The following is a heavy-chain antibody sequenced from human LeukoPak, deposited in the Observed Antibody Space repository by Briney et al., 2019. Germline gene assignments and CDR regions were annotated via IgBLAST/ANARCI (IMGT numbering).Heavy chain of an antibody. CDR3: ARVWGSVDY. CDR2: MNPNSGNT. D-gene: IGHD3-16*01. V-gene: IGHV1-8*02. CDR1: GYTFTSYG. J-gene: IGHJ4*02. Sequence: ASVKVSCKASGYTFTSYGISWVRQAPGHGLEWMGWMNPNSGNTGYAQKFQGRVTMTRDTSISTAYMELSSLRSEDTAVYYCARVWGSVDYWGQGTLVTVSS.